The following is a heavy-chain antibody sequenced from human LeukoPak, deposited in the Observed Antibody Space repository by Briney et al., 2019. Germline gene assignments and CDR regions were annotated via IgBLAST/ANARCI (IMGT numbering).Heavy chain of an antibody. CDR1: GFIFSNYA. J-gene: IGHJ4*02. D-gene: IGHD3-16*02. CDR3: ARGPFIMGN. Sequence: GGSLRLSCAASGFIFSNYAMNWVRQAPGKGLEWVSGITGGGGTTYHADSVKGRFTISRDNSKNTLYLQMNSLSADDTAVYYCARGPFIMGNRGQGTLVTVSS. V-gene: IGHV3-23*01. CDR2: ITGGGGTT.